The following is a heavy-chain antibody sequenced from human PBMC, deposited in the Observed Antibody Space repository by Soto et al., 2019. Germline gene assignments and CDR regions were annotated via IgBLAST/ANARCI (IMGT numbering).Heavy chain of an antibody. CDR1: GFTFSSYA. CDR2: IGGNGGTT. D-gene: IGHD3-9*01. V-gene: IGHV3-64*04. J-gene: IGHJ4*02. Sequence: PGGSLRLSCSASGFTFSSYAMHWVRQAPGKGLEYVSGIGGNGGTTYYADSVKGRFTISRDNAKNSLFLLMSSLRAEDTAVYYCARDKDWAFDYWGQGTQVTVS. CDR3: ARDKDWAFDY.